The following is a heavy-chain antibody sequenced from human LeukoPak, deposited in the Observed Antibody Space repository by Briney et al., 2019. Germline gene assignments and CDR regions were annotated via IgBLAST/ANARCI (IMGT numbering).Heavy chain of an antibody. J-gene: IGHJ6*03. V-gene: IGHV3-48*03. CDR2: ISSSGSTI. CDR3: ARYDYYYYYMDV. CDR1: GFTFSSYE. Sequence: PGGSLRLSCAASGFTFSSYEMNWVRQAPGKGLEWVSYISSSGSTIYYADSVKGRFTISRDNAKNSLYLQMSSLRAEDTAVYYCARYDYYYYYMDVWGKGTTVTISS.